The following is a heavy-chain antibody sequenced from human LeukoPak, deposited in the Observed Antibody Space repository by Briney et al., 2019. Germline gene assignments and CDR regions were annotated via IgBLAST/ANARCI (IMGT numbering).Heavy chain of an antibody. Sequence: SETLSLTCGVSGGSITNTNYWTWVRQPPGKGLEWIGEVNLQGSTNYNPSLMGRVAISVDTSENHISPQLTSVTAADTAVYYCAREGGPYRPLDYSGQGTLVTVSS. V-gene: IGHV4-4*02. CDR3: AREGGPYRPLDY. CDR2: VNLQGST. CDR1: GGSITNTNY. J-gene: IGHJ4*02.